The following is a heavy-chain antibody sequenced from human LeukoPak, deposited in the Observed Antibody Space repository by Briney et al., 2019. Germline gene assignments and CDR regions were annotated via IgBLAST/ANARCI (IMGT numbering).Heavy chain of an antibody. CDR2: IIPIFGTA. CDR1: GGAFSSYA. V-gene: IGHV1-69*13. CDR3: ARAKYYYGSGSYAYFDY. D-gene: IGHD3-10*01. Sequence: SVKVSCTASGGAFSSYAISWVRQAPGQGLEWMGGIIPIFGTANYAQKFQGRVTITADESTSTAYMELSSLRSEDTAVYYCARAKYYYGSGSYAYFDYWGQGTLVTVSS. J-gene: IGHJ4*02.